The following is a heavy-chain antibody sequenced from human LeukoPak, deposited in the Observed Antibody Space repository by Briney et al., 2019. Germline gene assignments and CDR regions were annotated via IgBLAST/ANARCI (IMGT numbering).Heavy chain of an antibody. V-gene: IGHV3-30*18. J-gene: IGHJ4*02. D-gene: IGHD1-26*01. Sequence: GGSLRLSCAASGFTFSNYWMHWVRQAPGKGLEWVAVISYDGSNKYYADSVKGRFTISRDNSKNTLYLQMNSLRAEDTAVYYCAKAFGWELTDSVDYWGQGTLVTVSS. CDR2: ISYDGSNK. CDR3: AKAFGWELTDSVDY. CDR1: GFTFSNYW.